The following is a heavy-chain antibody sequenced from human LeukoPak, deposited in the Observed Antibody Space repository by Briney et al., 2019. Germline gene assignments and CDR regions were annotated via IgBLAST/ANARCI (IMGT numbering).Heavy chain of an antibody. J-gene: IGHJ4*02. V-gene: IGHV4-4*07. CDR3: AREYGDFDY. CDR1: GDSISIYY. D-gene: IGHD4-17*01. Sequence: PSETLSLTCTIFGDSISIYYWSWIRQPAGKGLEWIGRISANGRSNYKSSLKGRLTMSLDMSKTQFSLNLRSVTAADMAIYYCAREYGDFDYWGQGILVTVSS. CDR2: ISANGRS.